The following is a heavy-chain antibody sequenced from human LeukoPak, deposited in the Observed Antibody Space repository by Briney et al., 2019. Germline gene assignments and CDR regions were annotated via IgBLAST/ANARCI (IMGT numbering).Heavy chain of an antibody. CDR3: ARRRDYAGYYYGMDV. J-gene: IGHJ6*02. V-gene: IGHV3-64*02. CDR2: ITPSGGNT. CDR1: GFTFSSYG. Sequence: GGSLRLSCAASGFTFSSYGMHWVRQAPGKGLEYVSAITPSGGNTFYAGSVKGRFTIFRDSSKNTLYLQMGGLRAEDMAVYYCARRRDYAGYYYGMDVWGQGTTVTVSS. D-gene: IGHD4-23*01.